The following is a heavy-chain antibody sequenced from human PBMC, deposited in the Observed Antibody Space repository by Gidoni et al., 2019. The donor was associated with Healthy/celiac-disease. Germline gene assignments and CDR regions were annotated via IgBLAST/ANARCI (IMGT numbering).Heavy chain of an antibody. V-gene: IGHV3-23*01. CDR3: AKAAAAGPGYYYGMDV. CDR1: CFTFRSYA. D-gene: IGHD6-13*01. CDR2: SSGSGGST. Sequence: EVQLLESGGGLVQPGVSLRLSCAASCFTFRSYAMSWVRQAPGKGVEWVSASSGSGGSTYYEDSVKGRLTISRDNSKNTLYLQMNSLRAEDTAVYYCAKAAAAGPGYYYGMDVWGQGTTVTVSS. J-gene: IGHJ6*02.